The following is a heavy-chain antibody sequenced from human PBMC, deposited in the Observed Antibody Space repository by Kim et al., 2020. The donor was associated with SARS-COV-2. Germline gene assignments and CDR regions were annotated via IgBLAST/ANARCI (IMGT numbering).Heavy chain of an antibody. J-gene: IGHJ4*02. V-gene: IGHV2-5*01. D-gene: IGHD1-26*01. Sequence: RYSPSLQSRLTLTKDTSKNQVVLTMTNMDPVDTATYYCAHRRGLVGAYDYWGQGTLVTVSS. CDR3: AHRRGLVGAYDY.